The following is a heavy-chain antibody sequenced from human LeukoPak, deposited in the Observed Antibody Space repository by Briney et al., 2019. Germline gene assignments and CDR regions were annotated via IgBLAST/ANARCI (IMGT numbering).Heavy chain of an antibody. J-gene: IGHJ4*02. Sequence: PGGSLRLSCAASGFVVSDNYMSWVRQAPGQGLEWVSLIYTSGITKYTDSVKVRFTISRDNAKNTLYLQMNTLSAEDTAVYYCVGYYVGKIDFLGLGTLVTSPQ. CDR2: IYTSGIT. D-gene: IGHD4-23*01. V-gene: IGHV3-66*02. CDR1: GFVVSDNY. CDR3: VGYYVGKIDF.